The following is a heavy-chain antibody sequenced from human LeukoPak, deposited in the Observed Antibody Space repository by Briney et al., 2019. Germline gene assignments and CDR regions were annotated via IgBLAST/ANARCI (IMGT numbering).Heavy chain of an antibody. V-gene: IGHV3-20*04. CDR3: ARSSFGSCFDY. D-gene: IGHD2-15*01. CDR2: INWNGGST. Sequence: GGSLRLSCAASGFTFSSYSMNWVRQAPGKGLEWVSGINWNGGSTGYADSVKGRFTISRDNAKNSLYLQMNSLRAEDTALYYCARSSFGSCFDYWGQGTLVTVSS. CDR1: GFTFSSYS. J-gene: IGHJ4*02.